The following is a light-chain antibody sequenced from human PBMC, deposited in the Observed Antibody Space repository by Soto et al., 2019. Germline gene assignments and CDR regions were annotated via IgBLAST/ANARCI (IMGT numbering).Light chain of an antibody. V-gene: IGKV3-15*01. Sequence: EIMMTQSPATLSVSPGERATLSCRASQSISSNLAWYHQKPGQAPRLLIYGAFTRATGIPARFSGSGSGTEFTLTISSLQSEDFAVYYCQQYTNWPKTFGQGTKVDI. CDR3: QQYTNWPKT. CDR2: GAF. CDR1: QSISSN. J-gene: IGKJ1*01.